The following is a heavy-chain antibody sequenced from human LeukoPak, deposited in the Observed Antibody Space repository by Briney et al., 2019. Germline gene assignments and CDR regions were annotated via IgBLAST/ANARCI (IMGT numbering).Heavy chain of an antibody. CDR1: GYTFTSYD. CDR2: MNPNSDNT. CDR3: ARIVVRGDWYYFDY. Sequence: ASVKVSCKASGYTFTSYDINWVRQATGQGLEWMGWMNPNSDNTGYAQKFQGRVTMTRNTSISTAYMELSSLRSEDTAVYYCARIVVRGDWYYFDYWGQGTLVTVSS. J-gene: IGHJ4*02. V-gene: IGHV1-8*01. D-gene: IGHD3-10*01.